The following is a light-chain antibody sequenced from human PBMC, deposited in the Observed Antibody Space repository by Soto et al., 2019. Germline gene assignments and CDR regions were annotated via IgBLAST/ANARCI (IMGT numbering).Light chain of an antibody. CDR2: AAS. J-gene: IGKJ5*01. CDR1: QSVSSK. V-gene: IGKV3-20*01. Sequence: EIVLTQSPGTLSLSPGERATLSCRASQSVSSKVAWYQQKPGQAPKXLISAASSRATAIPDRFSGSGSGTDFTLTITRLEPEDFALYYCQQYGSSPITFGQGTRLEIK. CDR3: QQYGSSPIT.